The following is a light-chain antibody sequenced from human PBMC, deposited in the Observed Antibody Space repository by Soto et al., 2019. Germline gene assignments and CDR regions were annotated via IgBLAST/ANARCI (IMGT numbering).Light chain of an antibody. CDR2: EVS. V-gene: IGLV2-8*01. Sequence: QSVLTQPPSASGSPEQSVTISCTGTSSDVGGYNYVSWYQQHPGKAPKLMIYEVSKRPSGVPDRFSGSKSGNTASLTVSGLQAEDEADYYCSSYAGSNNLFIGGDDVVFGGGTQLTVL. J-gene: IGLJ2*01. CDR1: SSDVGGYNY. CDR3: SSYAGSNNLFIGGDDVV.